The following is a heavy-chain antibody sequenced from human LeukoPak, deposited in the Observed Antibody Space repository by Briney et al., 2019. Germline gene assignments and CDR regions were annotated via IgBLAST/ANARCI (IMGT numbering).Heavy chain of an antibody. CDR1: GGSISTYY. Sequence: PSETLSLTCTVSGGSISTYYWSWIRQPPGKGLEWIGCIYYTGSTGYSPSLKSRVTISLDTSKNQFSLKLSSATAADTAVYYCARGRVPGYWGQGTLVTVSS. J-gene: IGHJ4*02. CDR3: ARGRVPGY. V-gene: IGHV4-59*08. CDR2: IYYTGST.